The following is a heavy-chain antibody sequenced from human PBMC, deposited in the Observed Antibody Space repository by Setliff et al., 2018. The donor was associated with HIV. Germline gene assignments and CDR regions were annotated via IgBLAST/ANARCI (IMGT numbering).Heavy chain of an antibody. Sequence: GESLKISCAASGLTFSTYSMNWVRQAPGKGLEWVSYISGSSSTIYYADSVKGRFTISRDNAKNSLYLQMNSLRAEDTAVYYCARASRGGYYDSSAYAYWGQGTLVTVSS. CDR1: GLTFSTYS. CDR2: ISGSSSTI. J-gene: IGHJ4*02. CDR3: ARASRGGYYDSSAYAY. V-gene: IGHV3-48*01. D-gene: IGHD3-22*01.